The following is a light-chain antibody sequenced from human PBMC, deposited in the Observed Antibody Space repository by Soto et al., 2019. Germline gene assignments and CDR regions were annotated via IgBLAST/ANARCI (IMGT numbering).Light chain of an antibody. CDR2: DAS. Sequence: EIVLTQSPPTLSLSPGERATLSCRASQSVSSYLAWYQQKPGQAPRLLIYDASNRATGIPARFSGSGSGTDFTLTIRSLEREDFAVSYCQQGRNWPPEYTFGQGTKLGIK. J-gene: IGKJ2*01. CDR1: QSVSSY. CDR3: QQGRNWPPEYT. V-gene: IGKV3-11*01.